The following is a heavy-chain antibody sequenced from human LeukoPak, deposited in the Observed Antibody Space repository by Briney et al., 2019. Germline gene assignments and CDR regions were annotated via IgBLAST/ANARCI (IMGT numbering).Heavy chain of an antibody. CDR1: GGSISSGGYS. V-gene: IGHV4-30-2*01. J-gene: IGHJ3*02. D-gene: IGHD3-16*02. CDR2: IYHSGST. CDR3: ARSPRVMITFGGVILEAFDI. Sequence: RSSETLSLTCAVSGGSISSGGYSWSWIRQPPGKGLEWIGYIYHSGSTYYNPSLKGRVTISVDTSKNQFSLKLSSVTAADTAVYYCARSPRVMITFGGVILEAFDIWGQGTMVTVSS.